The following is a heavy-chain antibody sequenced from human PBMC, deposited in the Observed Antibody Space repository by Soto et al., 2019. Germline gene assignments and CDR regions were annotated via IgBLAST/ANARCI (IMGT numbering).Heavy chain of an antibody. V-gene: IGHV1-69*02. CDR3: ARTPRGYSYGYLDY. Sequence: QVQLVQSGAEVKKPGSSVKVSCKASGGTFSSYTISWVRQAPGQGLEWMGRIIPILGIANYAQKFQGRVTXXAXKXKSTAYMELSSLRSEDTAVYYCARTPRGYSYGYLDYWGQGTLVTVSS. J-gene: IGHJ4*02. CDR2: IIPILGIA. CDR1: GGTFSSYT. D-gene: IGHD5-18*01.